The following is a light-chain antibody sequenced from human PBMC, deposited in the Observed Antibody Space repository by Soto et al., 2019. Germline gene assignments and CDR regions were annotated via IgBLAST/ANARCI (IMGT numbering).Light chain of an antibody. J-gene: IGLJ1*01. CDR3: SSYEGSNNYG. V-gene: IGLV2-8*01. Sequence: QSVLTQPPSASGSPGQSVTISCTGTSSDVGGYNYVSWYQQHPGKAPKLMIYEVSKRPSGVPDRFSGSKSGNTASLTVSGLQAEDEADYYCSSYEGSNNYGFGTGTKVTVL. CDR1: SSDVGGYNY. CDR2: EVS.